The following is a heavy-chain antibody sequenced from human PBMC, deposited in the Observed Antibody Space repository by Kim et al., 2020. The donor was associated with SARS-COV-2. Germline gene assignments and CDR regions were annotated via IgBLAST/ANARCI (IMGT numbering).Heavy chain of an antibody. CDR3: AREGSGSHYFYYGMDV. Sequence: GESLKISCKGSGYSFTSYWISWVRQMPGKGLEWMGRIDHSDSYTNYSPSFQGHVTISADKSISTAYLQWSSLKASDTAMYYCAREGSGSHYFYYGMDVWGQGTTVTVSS. CDR2: IDHSDSYT. D-gene: IGHD3-10*01. V-gene: IGHV5-10-1*01. CDR1: GYSFTSYW. J-gene: IGHJ6*02.